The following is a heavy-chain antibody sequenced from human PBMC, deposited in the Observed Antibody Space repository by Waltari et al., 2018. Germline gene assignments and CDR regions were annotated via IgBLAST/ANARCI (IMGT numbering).Heavy chain of an antibody. Sequence: QLQLQESGPGLVKPSETLSLTCTVSGGSISSSSYYWGWIRQPPGKGLEWIGSIYYIGSTSYNPSLKSRVTISVDTSKNQFSLKLSSVTAADTAVYYCARDRRSRRENWFDPWGQGTLVTVSS. CDR1: GGSISSSSYY. D-gene: IGHD2-2*01. J-gene: IGHJ5*02. V-gene: IGHV4-39*07. CDR3: ARDRRSRRENWFDP. CDR2: IYYIGST.